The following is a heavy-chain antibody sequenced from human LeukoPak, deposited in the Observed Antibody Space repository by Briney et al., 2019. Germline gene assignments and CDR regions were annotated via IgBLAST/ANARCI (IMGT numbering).Heavy chain of an antibody. Sequence: GGSLRLSCAASGFTFSSYSMNWVRQAPGKGLEWVSSISSSSSYIYYADSVKGRFTISRDNAKNSLYLQMNSLRAEDTAVYYCASWACSGGSCYSHYYYYYYMDVWGKGTTVTVSS. D-gene: IGHD2-15*01. CDR1: GFTFSSYS. CDR3: ASWACSGGSCYSHYYYYYYMDV. J-gene: IGHJ6*03. CDR2: ISSSSSYI. V-gene: IGHV3-21*01.